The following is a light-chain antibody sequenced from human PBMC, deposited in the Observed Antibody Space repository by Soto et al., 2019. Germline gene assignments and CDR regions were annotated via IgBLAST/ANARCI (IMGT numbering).Light chain of an antibody. CDR3: SSYTSSSTRGVV. V-gene: IGLV2-14*01. CDR2: EVS. CDR1: SSDVGGYNY. Sequence: QSALTQPASVSGSPGQSITISCTGTSSDVGGYNYVSWYQQHPGKAPKLMIYEVSNRPSGVSNRFSGYKSGNTASLTISGLQAEDEADYYCSSYTSSSTRGVVFGGGTKLTVL. J-gene: IGLJ2*01.